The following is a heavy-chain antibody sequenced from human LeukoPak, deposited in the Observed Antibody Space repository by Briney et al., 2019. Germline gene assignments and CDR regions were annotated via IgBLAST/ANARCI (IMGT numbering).Heavy chain of an antibody. CDR2: ISSSSSYI. D-gene: IGHD6-19*01. CDR3: AVYSSGWLKDFDY. V-gene: IGHV3-21*01. CDR1: GFTFSSDS. J-gene: IGHJ4*02. Sequence: GSLRLSCAASGFTFSSDSMNWVRQASGKGLGWVSSISSSSSYIYYADSVKGRFTISRDNAKSSLYLQMNSLRAEDTAVYYCAVYSSGWLKDFDYWGQGTLVTVSS.